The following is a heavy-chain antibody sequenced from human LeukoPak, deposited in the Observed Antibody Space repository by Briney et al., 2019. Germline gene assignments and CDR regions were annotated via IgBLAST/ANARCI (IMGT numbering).Heavy chain of an antibody. CDR1: GYTFTGYY. CDR2: INPNSGGT. J-gene: IGHJ4*02. Sequence: ASVKVSCKASGYTFTGYYMHWVRQAPGQGLEWMGRINPNSGGTNYAQKFQGRVTMTRDTSISTAYMELSRLRSDDTAVYYCARDGILRFLEWLDYWGQGTLVTVSS. D-gene: IGHD3-3*01. V-gene: IGHV1-2*06. CDR3: ARDGILRFLEWLDY.